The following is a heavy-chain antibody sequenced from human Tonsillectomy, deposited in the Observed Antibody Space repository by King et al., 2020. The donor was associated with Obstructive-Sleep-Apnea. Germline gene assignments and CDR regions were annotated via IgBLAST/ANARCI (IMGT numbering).Heavy chain of an antibody. V-gene: IGHV3-30*04. CDR2: ISYDGSNK. CDR1: GFTFSSYA. J-gene: IGHJ6*02. CDR3: ARAGRVTTGNYYGTDF. Sequence: VQLVESGGGVVQPGRSLRLSCAASGFTFSSYAMHWVRQAPDKGLEWVAFISYDGSNKYYADSVKGRFTISRDNSKNTVYLQMNSLRAEDTAVYFCARAGRVTTGNYYGTDFWGQGTTVTVSS. D-gene: IGHD4-11*01.